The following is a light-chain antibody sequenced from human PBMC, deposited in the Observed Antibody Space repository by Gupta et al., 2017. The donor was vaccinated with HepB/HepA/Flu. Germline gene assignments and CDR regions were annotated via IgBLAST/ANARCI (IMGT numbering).Light chain of an antibody. Sequence: QSALTQPASVSGSPGQSNTIPCTGTSSDVGSYNYVSWYQQYADKAPILMIYDVSNRPSGVSNRFSGSKSGNTASLTISGHQAEDEADYYCSSNTISSTVVFGGGTKLTVL. CDR2: DVS. CDR3: SSNTISSTVV. V-gene: IGLV2-14*03. J-gene: IGLJ2*01. CDR1: SSDVGSYNY.